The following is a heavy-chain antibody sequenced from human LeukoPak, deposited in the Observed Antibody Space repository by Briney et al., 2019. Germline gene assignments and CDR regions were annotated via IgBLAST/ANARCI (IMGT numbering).Heavy chain of an antibody. CDR3: ARDRISS. J-gene: IGHJ6*04. V-gene: IGHV3-7*01. CDR1: GFTLSSSW. CDR2: IKEDGSEK. D-gene: IGHD3-10*01. Sequence: GGSLRLSCAVAGFTLSSSWMTWVRQAPGKGLEWVATIKEDGSEKYYVDSVKGRCTISRDNVKNSLYLQMNSLRAEDTAVYFCARDRISSWGKGTTVTVSS.